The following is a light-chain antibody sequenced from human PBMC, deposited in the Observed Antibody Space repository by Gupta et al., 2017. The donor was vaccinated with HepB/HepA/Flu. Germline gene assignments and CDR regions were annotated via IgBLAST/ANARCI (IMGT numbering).Light chain of an antibody. CDR3: LQHTSYPWT. V-gene: IGKV1-17*01. CDR1: QGIRND. Sequence: DIQMTQSPSSLSASIGDRVTITCRASQGIRNDLAWYQQKPGKAPKRLIYAASSLPRGVPSRFRGSGSGTEFTLTISSLQPEDFATYFCLQHTSYPWTCGQGTKVEIK. J-gene: IGKJ1*01. CDR2: AAS.